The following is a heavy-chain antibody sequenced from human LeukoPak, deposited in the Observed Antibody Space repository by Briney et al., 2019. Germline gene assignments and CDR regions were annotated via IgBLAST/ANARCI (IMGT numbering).Heavy chain of an antibody. V-gene: IGHV4-4*02. D-gene: IGHD6-19*01. CDR1: GGSISSTNW. CDR3: ASRSSGWLGAFHI. J-gene: IGHJ3*02. CDR2: IYHSGST. Sequence: SETLSLTCAVAGGSISSTNWWTWVRPPPGKGLEWIGEIYHSGSTNYNPSLKSRVTISVDKAKNHFSLNLTSVTAADTAVYYCASRSSGWLGAFHIWGQGTVVTVSS.